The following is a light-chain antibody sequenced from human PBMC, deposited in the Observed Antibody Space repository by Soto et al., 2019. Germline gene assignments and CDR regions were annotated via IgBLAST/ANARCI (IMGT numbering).Light chain of an antibody. CDR3: QQYGNSPPGT. CDR1: QSVGNSH. Sequence: ETVLTQSPGNLYFSPGERATLSCRASQSVGNSHVAWYQQRRGLPPRLLIYGASNRATGIPDRFSGSGSGADFTLTISRLEPEDFAVYFCQQYGNSPPGTFGQGTRL. J-gene: IGKJ5*01. CDR2: GAS. V-gene: IGKV3-20*01.